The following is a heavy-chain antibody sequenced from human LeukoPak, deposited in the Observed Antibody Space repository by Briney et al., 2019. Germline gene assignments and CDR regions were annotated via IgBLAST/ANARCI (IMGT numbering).Heavy chain of an antibody. Sequence: GGSLRLSCAASGFTVSTNYMSWVRQAPGEGLEWVSVIYSGGDTYYADSVKGRFIISRDNSENTLYLQMNSLRPEDTAVYYCATLTYYSDSWGQGALVTVSS. CDR3: ATLTYYSDS. J-gene: IGHJ4*02. CDR1: GFTVSTNY. CDR2: IYSGGDT. V-gene: IGHV3-66*02. D-gene: IGHD1-14*01.